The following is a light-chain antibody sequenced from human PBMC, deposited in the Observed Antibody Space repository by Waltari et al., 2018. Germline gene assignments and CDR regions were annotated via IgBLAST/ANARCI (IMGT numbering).Light chain of an antibody. CDR1: QSVGRS. Sequence: EIVLTQSPGTLSLSPGERSTLACRASQSVGRSVSWYQQKPGQAPRLILYDASRRATGIPGRFSGSGSGTDFSLTISRLEPEDFAVYYCQHYVRLPATFGQGTKVEI. CDR3: QHYVRLPAT. V-gene: IGKV3-20*01. CDR2: DAS. J-gene: IGKJ1*01.